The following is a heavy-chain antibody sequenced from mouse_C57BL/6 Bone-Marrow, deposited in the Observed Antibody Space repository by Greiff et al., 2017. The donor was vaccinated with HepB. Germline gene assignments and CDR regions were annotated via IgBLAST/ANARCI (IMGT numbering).Heavy chain of an antibody. D-gene: IGHD2-1*01. J-gene: IGHJ2*01. CDR1: GYTFTDYY. V-gene: IGHV1-26*01. Sequence: VQLQQSGPELVKPGASVKISCKASGYTFTDYYMNWVKQSHGKSLEWIGDINPNNGGTSYNQKFKGKATLTVDKSSSTAYMELRSLTSEDSAVYYCARLNYGNRGYFDYWGQGTTLTVSS. CDR3: ARLNYGNRGYFDY. CDR2: INPNNGGT.